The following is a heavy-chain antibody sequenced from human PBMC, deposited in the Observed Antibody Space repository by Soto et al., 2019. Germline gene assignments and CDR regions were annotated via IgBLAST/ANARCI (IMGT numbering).Heavy chain of an antibody. V-gene: IGHV5-51*01. CDR2: IYPGDSDT. CDR3: ASPRNIAVAGSFDY. CDR1: GYSVTIYW. D-gene: IGHD6-19*01. J-gene: IGHJ4*02. Sequence: GESLKISCKGSGYSVTIYWIGWVRQMPGKGLEWMGIIYPGDSDTRYSPSFQGQVTISADKSISTAYLQWSSLKASDTAMYYCASPRNIAVAGSFDYWGQGTLVTVSS.